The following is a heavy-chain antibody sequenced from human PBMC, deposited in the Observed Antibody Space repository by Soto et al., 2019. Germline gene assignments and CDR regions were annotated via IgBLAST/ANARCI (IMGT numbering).Heavy chain of an antibody. Sequence: SETVSLTCTVSAGSITTSYWSWIRQPLGKALEWIGYISYRGSTNYNPSLKSRLTISIDTSKSQISLKLTSMTTADTAVYYCASSGIVGREVNTWFDPWGQGTLVTVSS. CDR3: ASSGIVGREVNTWFDP. CDR2: ISYRGST. D-gene: IGHD3-22*01. J-gene: IGHJ5*02. V-gene: IGHV4-59*01. CDR1: AGSITTSY.